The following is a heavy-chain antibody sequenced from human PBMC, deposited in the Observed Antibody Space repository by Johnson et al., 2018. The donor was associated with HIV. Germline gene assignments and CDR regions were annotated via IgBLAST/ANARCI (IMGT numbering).Heavy chain of an antibody. V-gene: IGHV3-15*01. CDR2: IKSRPDGGTT. CDR1: GFSFTNAY. Sequence: VQLLESGGGLVKPGGSLRLSCAASGFSFTNAYMTWVRLAPGKGLQWVGRIKSRPDGGTTDYGAPVKGRFSISRDDSRKTLYLQMNSLKTEDTALYYCTTGGNTMYYDYVWGSYRSPDTFDIWGQGTMVTVSS. D-gene: IGHD3-16*02. CDR3: TTGGNTMYYDYVWGSYRSPDTFDI. J-gene: IGHJ3*02.